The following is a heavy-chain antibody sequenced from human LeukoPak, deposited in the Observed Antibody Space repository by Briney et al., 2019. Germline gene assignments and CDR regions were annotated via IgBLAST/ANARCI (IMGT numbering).Heavy chain of an antibody. V-gene: IGHV3-74*01. Sequence: GGSLRLSCAASGFTFSSYWMHWVRQAPGKGLVWVSRINTDGSSTSYADSVKGRFTISRDNAKNTLYLQMNSLRAEDTAVYYCAREVGASHGWFDPWGQGTLVTVSS. CDR2: INTDGSST. CDR3: AREVGASHGWFDP. J-gene: IGHJ5*02. D-gene: IGHD1-26*01. CDR1: GFTFSSYW.